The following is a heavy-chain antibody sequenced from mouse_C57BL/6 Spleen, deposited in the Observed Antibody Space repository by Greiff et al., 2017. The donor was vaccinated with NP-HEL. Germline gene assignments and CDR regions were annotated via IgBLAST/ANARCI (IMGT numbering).Heavy chain of an antibody. CDR3: ARTGYSNDGYFDV. J-gene: IGHJ1*03. V-gene: IGHV1-80*01. CDR2: IYPGDGDT. D-gene: IGHD2-12*01. CDR1: GYAFSSYW. Sequence: VQLQESGAELVKPGASVKISCKASGYAFSSYWMNWVKQRPGKGLEWIGQIYPGDGDTNYNGKFKGKATLTADKSSSTAYMQLSSLTSEDSAVYFCARTGYSNDGYFDVWGTGTTVTVSS.